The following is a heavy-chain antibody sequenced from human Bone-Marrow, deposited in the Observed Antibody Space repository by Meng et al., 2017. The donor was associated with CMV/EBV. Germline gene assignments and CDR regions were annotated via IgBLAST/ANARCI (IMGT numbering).Heavy chain of an antibody. CDR2: IYYSGST. CDR3: ARTYCSSTSCYRGYFQH. V-gene: IGHV4-59*01. D-gene: IGHD2-2*02. CDR1: GGSISSYY. Sequence: SEPLSLTCTVSGGSISSYYWSWIRQPPGKGLEWIGYIYYSGSTNYNPSLKSRVTISVDTSKNQFSLKLSSVTAADTAVYYCARTYCSSTSCYRGYFQHWGQGTLVTVSS. J-gene: IGHJ1*01.